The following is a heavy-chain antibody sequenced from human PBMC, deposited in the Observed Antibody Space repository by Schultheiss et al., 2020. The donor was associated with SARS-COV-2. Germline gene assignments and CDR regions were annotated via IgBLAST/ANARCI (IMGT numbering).Heavy chain of an antibody. CDR3: ARDGGTYYYVDY. CDR2: INHSGST. Sequence: SETLSLTCTVSGASVSGYYWSWIRQPPGKGLEWIGEINHSGSTNYNPSLKSRVTISVDTSKNQFSLKLSSVTAADTGVYYCARDGGTYYYVDYWGQGTLVTVSS. J-gene: IGHJ4*02. V-gene: IGHV4-34*01. CDR1: GASVSGYY. D-gene: IGHD1-26*01.